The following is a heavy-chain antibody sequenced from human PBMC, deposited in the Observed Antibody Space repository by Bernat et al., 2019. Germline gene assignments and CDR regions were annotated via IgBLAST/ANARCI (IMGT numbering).Heavy chain of an antibody. Sequence: VRLWNSGGGLVKPGGSLRLPVAASGFTFSNAWRGGFRQPPGKGLEWVGSIKSKTDVWTTDYAAPVKGRFTISRDDSKNTLYLQMNSLKTEDTAVYYCTTRHTLYYFDYWGQGTLVTVSS. CDR3: TTRHTLYYFDY. CDR1: GFTFSNAW. V-gene: IGHV3-15*01. CDR2: IKSKTDVWTT. J-gene: IGHJ4*02.